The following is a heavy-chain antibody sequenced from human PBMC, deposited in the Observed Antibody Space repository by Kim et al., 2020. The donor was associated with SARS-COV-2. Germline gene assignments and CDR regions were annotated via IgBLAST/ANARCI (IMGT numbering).Heavy chain of an antibody. CDR3: ARSYRTAVTGRVYYYMDV. J-gene: IGHJ6*03. D-gene: IGHD6-19*01. CDR2: IGSGGSLI. V-gene: IGHV3-48*03. CDR1: GLNFKSYE. Sequence: GGSLRLSCAASGLNFKSYEINWVRQAPGKGLEWISYIGSGGSLIYYADSVEGRFTISRDDVENSVSLQMNNLRGDDTGVYYCARSYRTAVTGRVYYYMDVWGKGPTVTVPS.